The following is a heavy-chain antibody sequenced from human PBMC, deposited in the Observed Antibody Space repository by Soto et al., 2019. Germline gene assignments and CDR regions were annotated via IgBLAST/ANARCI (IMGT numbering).Heavy chain of an antibody. Sequence: SETLSLTCAVYGGPFIGHYWSWIRQTPGKGLEWIGDINQSGNTNYNPSLKSRLTISTDTTKSQFSLKLSSVTAADTALYYCARGLPLSGNFWADYYYFDFWGQGTLVTVSS. D-gene: IGHD3-3*01. CDR1: GGPFIGHY. J-gene: IGHJ4*02. CDR2: INQSGNT. V-gene: IGHV4-34*01. CDR3: ARGLPLSGNFWADYYYFDF.